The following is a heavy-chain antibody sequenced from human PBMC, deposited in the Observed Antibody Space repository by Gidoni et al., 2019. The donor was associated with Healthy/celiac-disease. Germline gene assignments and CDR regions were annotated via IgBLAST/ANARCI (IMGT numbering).Heavy chain of an antibody. V-gene: IGHV3-23*01. CDR2: ISGSGGST. CDR1: GFTFSSYA. J-gene: IGHJ4*02. D-gene: IGHD6-19*01. Sequence: EVQLLESGGGLVQTGGSLRLSCAASGFTFSSYAMSWVRQAPGKGLEWISAISGSGGSTYYADSVKGRFTISRDNSKNTLYLQMNSLRAEDTAVYYCATMYSSGWLHRHFDYWGQGTLVTVSS. CDR3: ATMYSSGWLHRHFDY.